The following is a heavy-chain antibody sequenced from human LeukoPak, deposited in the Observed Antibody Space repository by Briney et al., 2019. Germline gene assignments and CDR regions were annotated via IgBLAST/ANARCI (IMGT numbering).Heavy chain of an antibody. CDR3: VRDPPGYSGYENRFDY. CDR1: GFSFTSYE. CDR2: ISSSGSTT. J-gene: IGHJ4*02. D-gene: IGHD5-12*01. Sequence: GGSLRLSCAASGFSFTSYEMNWVRQAPGKGLEWISYISSSGSTTYYSDSVKGRFTISRDNAKNSPYLQMNSLRAEDTAVYYCVRDPPGYSGYENRFDYWGQGTLVTVSS. V-gene: IGHV3-48*03.